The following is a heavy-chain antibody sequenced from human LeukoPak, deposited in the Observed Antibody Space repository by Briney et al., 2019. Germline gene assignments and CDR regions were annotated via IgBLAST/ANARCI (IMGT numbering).Heavy chain of an antibody. CDR2: INPNSGGT. D-gene: IGHD2-21*02. Sequence: ASVKVSCKASGYTFTGYYMHWVRQAPGQGLEWMGWINPNSGGTNYAQKFQGRVTMTRDTSISTAYMELSRLRSDDTAVYYCARDIPPVCGGDCYSGDYWGQGTLATVSS. V-gene: IGHV1-2*02. CDR3: ARDIPPVCGGDCYSGDY. J-gene: IGHJ4*02. CDR1: GYTFTGYY.